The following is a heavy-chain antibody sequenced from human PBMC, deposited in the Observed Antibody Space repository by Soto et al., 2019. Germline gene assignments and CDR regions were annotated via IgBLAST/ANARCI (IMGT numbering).Heavy chain of an antibody. CDR3: ASGRGAYGPFYWYFDL. Sequence: EVQLVESGGGLVQPGGSLRLSCAASGFTFSSYEMNWVRQAPGKGLEWVSYISSSGSTIYYADSVKGRFTISRDNAKNSLYLQMNSLRAEDTAVYYCASGRGAYGPFYWYFDLWGRGTLVTVSS. J-gene: IGHJ2*01. D-gene: IGHD3-10*01. CDR2: ISSSGSTI. CDR1: GFTFSSYE. V-gene: IGHV3-48*03.